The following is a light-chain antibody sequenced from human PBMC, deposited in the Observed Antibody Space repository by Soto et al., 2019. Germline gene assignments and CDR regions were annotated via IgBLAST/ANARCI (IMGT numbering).Light chain of an antibody. CDR1: QSVGNN. CDR2: EAS. J-gene: IGKJ4*01. Sequence: IGMTHSPATLSVSPGEIAALSGRASQSVGNNLAWYQQKHGQAPGLLIYEASNRATGIPARFSGSGSGTEFTLTISSLQTEDFAAYYCQQNANWPITFGGGTKVDTK. CDR3: QQNANWPIT. V-gene: IGKV3D-15*01.